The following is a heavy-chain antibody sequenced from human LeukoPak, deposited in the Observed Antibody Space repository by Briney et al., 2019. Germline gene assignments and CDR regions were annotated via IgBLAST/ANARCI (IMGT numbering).Heavy chain of an antibody. V-gene: IGHV3-21*04. CDR3: AREGLPRVAAAGTNYDY. Sequence: GGSLRLSCAASGFTFSSYSMNWVRQAPGKGLEWVSSISSSSSYIYYADSVKGRFTISRDNAKNSLYLQMNSLRAEDTAVYYCAREGLPRVAAAGTNYDYWGQGTLVTVSS. CDR1: GFTFSSYS. J-gene: IGHJ4*02. D-gene: IGHD6-13*01. CDR2: ISSSSSYI.